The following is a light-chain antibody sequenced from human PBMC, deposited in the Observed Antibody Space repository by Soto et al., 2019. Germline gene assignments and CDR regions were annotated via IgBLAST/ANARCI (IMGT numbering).Light chain of an antibody. V-gene: IGKV4-1*01. CDR2: WAS. J-gene: IGKJ1*01. CDR1: QRVFYSSNNKHY. CDR3: QQYLRPWT. Sequence: IVMTQSPDSLAVSVGERATINCNYSQRVFYSSNNKHYLAWYQQKPGQPPKLLIYWASTRESGVPGRFSGSGYGTDFTLTISSLQAEDVAVYYCQQYLRPWTFGKGTKVEMK.